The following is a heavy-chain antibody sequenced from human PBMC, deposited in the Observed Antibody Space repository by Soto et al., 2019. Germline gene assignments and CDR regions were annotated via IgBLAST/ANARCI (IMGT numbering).Heavy chain of an antibody. CDR2: IYFSGTT. J-gene: IGHJ4*02. V-gene: IGHV4-39*01. CDR3: ARHGSY. CDR1: GVSVSDTSYY. Sequence: QLQLQESGPGLVEPSETLSLTCNAAGVSVSDTSYYWGWIRQPPGKGLEWIGTIYFSGTTFYNPSLKSRLTISVDTSKNQFSLRLRSVAAAYTAVYYCARHGSYWGQGTLVAVSS.